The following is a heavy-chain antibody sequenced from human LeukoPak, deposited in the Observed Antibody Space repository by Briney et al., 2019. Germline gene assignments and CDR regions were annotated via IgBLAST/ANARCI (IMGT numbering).Heavy chain of an antibody. V-gene: IGHV4-59*12. D-gene: IGHD2-2*02. CDR3: AREASAAIGAFDI. CDR2: IYYSGST. CDR1: GGSISSYY. Sequence: SETLSLTCTVSGGSISSYYWSWIRQPPGKGLEWIGYIYYSGSTNYNPSLKSRVTISVDTSKNQFSLKLSSVTAADTAVYYCAREASAAIGAFDIWGQGTMVTVSS. J-gene: IGHJ3*02.